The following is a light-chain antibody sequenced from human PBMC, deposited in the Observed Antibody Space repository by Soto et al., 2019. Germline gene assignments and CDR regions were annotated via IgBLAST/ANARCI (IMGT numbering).Light chain of an antibody. CDR1: QSISRN. V-gene: IGKV3D-15*01. CDR3: QQHISWPLT. CDR2: GAS. Sequence: EIVMTHSPVTLSVSPWERDTLSCRASQSISRNLAWYQQKPGQAPRLFIYGASTRATGIPARFSGSGSGTEFTLTISNLEPEDFAVYYCQQHISWPLTFGGGTKVDIK. J-gene: IGKJ4*01.